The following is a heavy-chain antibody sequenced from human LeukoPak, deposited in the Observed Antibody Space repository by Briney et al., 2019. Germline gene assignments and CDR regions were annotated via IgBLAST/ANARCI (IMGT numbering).Heavy chain of an antibody. V-gene: IGHV3-15*01. CDR3: TRTPADPPFDY. D-gene: IGHD4-23*01. CDR1: GFRFTNTW. Sequence: GGSLRLSCAVAGFRFTNTWMSWVRQAPGKGLEWVGRIKSKTDGRTKDYSAPVKGRFTISRDDYKNTLYLHMNSMKTEDTAVYSGTRTPADPPFDYWGRGTLVTVSS. J-gene: IGHJ4*02. CDR2: IKSKTDGRTK.